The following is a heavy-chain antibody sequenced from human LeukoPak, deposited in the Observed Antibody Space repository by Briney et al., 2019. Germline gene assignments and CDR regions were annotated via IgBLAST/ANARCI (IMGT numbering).Heavy chain of an antibody. CDR1: GYSISSGYY. CDR3: ARWKQWLGPLDY. D-gene: IGHD6-19*01. Sequence: SSETLSLTCTVSGYSISSGYYWGWIRQPPGKGLEWIGSIYHSGSTYYNPSLKSRVTISVDTSKNQFSLKLSSVTAADTAVYYCARWKQWLGPLDYWGQGTLVTVSS. V-gene: IGHV4-38-2*02. CDR2: IYHSGST. J-gene: IGHJ4*02.